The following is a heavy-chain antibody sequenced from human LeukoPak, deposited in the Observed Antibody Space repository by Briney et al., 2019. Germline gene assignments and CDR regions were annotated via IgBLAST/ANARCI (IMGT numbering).Heavy chain of an antibody. CDR3: ARLPAAVIGWFDP. V-gene: IGHV5-51*01. D-gene: IGHD3-16*02. Sequence: GASLKISSKGSGYSFTTYWIGWVRQMPGKGLEWMGIIYPCDSDTSYSPSFQGQVTISADKSISTAYLQWSSLKAPDTAMYYCARLPAAVIGWFDPWGQGTLVTVSS. CDR1: GYSFTTYW. CDR2: IYPCDSDT. J-gene: IGHJ5*02.